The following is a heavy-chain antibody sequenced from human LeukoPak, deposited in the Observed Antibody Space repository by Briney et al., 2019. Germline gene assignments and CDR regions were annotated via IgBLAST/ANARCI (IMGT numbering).Heavy chain of an antibody. D-gene: IGHD7-27*01. V-gene: IGHV1-2*06. Sequence: ASVKVSCKTSGYTFIDYFIHWVGQAPGQGLEWMGRLNPNNGYTFYTQEFQGRVTMTSDTSISTAYMELTGLTSDDTALYYCARDLSSTSNWEFDYWGQGTLVTVSS. CDR1: GYTFIDYF. J-gene: IGHJ4*02. CDR2: LNPNNGYT. CDR3: ARDLSSTSNWEFDY.